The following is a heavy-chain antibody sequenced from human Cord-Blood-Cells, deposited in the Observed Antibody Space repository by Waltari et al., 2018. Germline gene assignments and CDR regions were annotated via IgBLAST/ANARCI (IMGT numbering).Heavy chain of an antibody. CDR1: GGSISSYY. J-gene: IGHJ6*02. CDR2: IYTRGST. CDR3: ARDGSRYYYYGMDV. Sequence: QVQLQESGPGLVKPSETLSLTCTVSGGSISSYYWSWIRQPAGKGLEWIGRIYTRGSTTYNPSLKSRVTMSVDTSKNQFSLKLSSVTAADTAVYYCARDGSRYYYYGMDVWGQGTTVTVSS. V-gene: IGHV4-4*07.